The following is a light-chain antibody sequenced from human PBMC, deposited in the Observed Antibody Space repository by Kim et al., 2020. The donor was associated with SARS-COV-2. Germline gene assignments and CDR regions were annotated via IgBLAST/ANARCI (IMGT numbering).Light chain of an antibody. J-gene: IGKJ4*01. CDR2: GAS. CDR1: QSISSN. CDR3: QQYYNWPPLT. Sequence: EIVMTQSPATLSVSPGERDTLSCRASQSISSNLAWYQQKPGQAPRLLIYGASTRATGIPARFSGSGSGTEFTLDISSLQSEDFAVYYCQQYYNWPPLTFGGGTKVDIK. V-gene: IGKV3-15*01.